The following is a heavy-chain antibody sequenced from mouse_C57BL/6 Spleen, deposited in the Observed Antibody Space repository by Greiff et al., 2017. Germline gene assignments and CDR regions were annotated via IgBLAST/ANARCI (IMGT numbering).Heavy chain of an antibody. CDR3: ARVYSNYDYYAMDY. D-gene: IGHD2-5*01. Sequence: QVQLKQSGPELVKPGASVKISCKASGYAFSSSWMNWVKQRPGKGLEWIGRIYPGDGDTNYNGKFKGKATLTADKSSSTAYMQLSSLTSEDSAVYFCARVYSNYDYYAMDYWGQGTSVTVSS. J-gene: IGHJ4*01. V-gene: IGHV1-82*01. CDR2: IYPGDGDT. CDR1: GYAFSSSW.